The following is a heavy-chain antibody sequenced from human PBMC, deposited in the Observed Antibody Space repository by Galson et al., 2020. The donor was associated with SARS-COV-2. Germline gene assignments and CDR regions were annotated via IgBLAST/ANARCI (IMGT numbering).Heavy chain of an antibody. D-gene: IGHD3-3*01. V-gene: IGHV3-7*03. CDR3: ARDVGKNVLRFLEWLSGTYMDV. CDR2: IKQDGSEK. Sequence: GGSLRLSCAASGFTFSSYWMSWVRQAPGKGLEWVANIKQDGSEKYYVDSVKGRFTISRDNAKNSLYLQMNSLRAEDTAVYYCARDVGKNVLRFLEWLSGTYMDVWGKVTTVTVSS. J-gene: IGHJ6*03. CDR1: GFTFSSYW.